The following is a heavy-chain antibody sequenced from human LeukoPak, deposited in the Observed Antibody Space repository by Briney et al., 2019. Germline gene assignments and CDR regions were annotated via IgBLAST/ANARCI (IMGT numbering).Heavy chain of an antibody. CDR2: ITNDGSST. Sequence: GGSLRLSCAASGLTFSSHWMHWVRRAPGKGLVWVSRITNDGSSTTYADSVKGRFTISRDNAKNSLYLQMNSLRAEDTAVYYCVRLCWGNQLAGFDSWGQGTLVTVSS. J-gene: IGHJ4*02. CDR1: GLTFSSHW. V-gene: IGHV3-74*01. CDR3: VRLCWGNQLAGFDS. D-gene: IGHD3-10*02.